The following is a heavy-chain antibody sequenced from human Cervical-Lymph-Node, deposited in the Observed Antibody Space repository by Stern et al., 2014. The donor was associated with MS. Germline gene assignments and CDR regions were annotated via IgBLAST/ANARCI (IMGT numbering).Heavy chain of an antibody. V-gene: IGHV3-33*01. CDR1: GFTFSSHG. Sequence: VHLVESGGGVVQPGRSLRLSCAASGFTFSSHGIHWVRPAPGQGLEWVAVSLADGSRKYYIDSVRGRFSISRDNSKNTLYLHMNSLRAEDTAVYCCARDRVGALDYWGQGTLVTVSS. CDR2: SLADGSRK. D-gene: IGHD4/OR15-4a*01. CDR3: ARDRVGALDY. J-gene: IGHJ4*02.